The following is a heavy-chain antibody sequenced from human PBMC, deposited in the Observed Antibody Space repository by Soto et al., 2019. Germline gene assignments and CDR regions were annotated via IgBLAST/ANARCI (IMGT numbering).Heavy chain of an antibody. D-gene: IGHD2-8*01. J-gene: IGHJ6*03. CDR3: ARRSNGPYYHYYYMDV. CDR1: GFTFSGYW. CDR2: IKLDGSEK. V-gene: IGHV3-7*01. Sequence: PGGSLRLSCAASGFTFSGYWMSWVRQAPGKGLEWVATIKLDGSEKYYVDSVRGRFTISRDDAKSSLYLQMNSLRAEDTAVYYCARRSNGPYYHYYYMDVWAKGPRSPSP.